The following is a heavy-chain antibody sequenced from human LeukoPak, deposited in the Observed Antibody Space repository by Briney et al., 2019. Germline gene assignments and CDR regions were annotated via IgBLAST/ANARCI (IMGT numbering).Heavy chain of an antibody. D-gene: IGHD4-17*01. CDR3: AIDINAYGDSPSDY. V-gene: IGHV1-18*01. Sequence: GASVTVSFKTSGYTFISKGITWVRQAPGQGLEWMGWISVYNGNTKYAQKLQGRVTMTTDRSTTTAYMELMSLRSDDTAMYYCAIDINAYGDSPSDYWGQGTLVTVSS. CDR1: GYTFISKG. J-gene: IGHJ4*02. CDR2: ISVYNGNT.